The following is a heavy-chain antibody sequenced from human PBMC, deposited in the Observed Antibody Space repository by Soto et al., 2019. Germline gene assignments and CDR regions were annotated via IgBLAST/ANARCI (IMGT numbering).Heavy chain of an antibody. V-gene: IGHV3-74*01. Sequence: EVQLVESGGGLVQPGGSLRLSCAASEFTFSGRSVPWVRQAPGKGLVWVSGIDKVGSDSAYADSVKGRFNSSRDNAKNTVYLQMNSLRVEDTEVYYCARGWFGPDVWGKGTTVTVSS. D-gene: IGHD3-10*01. CDR2: IDKVGSDS. J-gene: IGHJ6*03. CDR3: ARGWFGPDV. CDR1: EFTFSGRS.